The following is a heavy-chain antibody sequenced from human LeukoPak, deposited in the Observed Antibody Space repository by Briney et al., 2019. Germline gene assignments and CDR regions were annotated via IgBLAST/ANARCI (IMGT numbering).Heavy chain of an antibody. CDR3: AHRRGCSGGSCYYYYGMDV. Sequence: SGPTLFQPPPTLTLTCTFSWFSLSTIGVGVGWIPQPLGKALGWLALIYWDDDKRYSPSLTSRLTITKDTSKNQVVLTMTNMDPVDTATYYCAHRRGCSGGSCYYYYGMDVWGQGTTVTVSS. J-gene: IGHJ6*02. D-gene: IGHD2-15*01. CDR1: WFSLSTIGVG. V-gene: IGHV2-5*02. CDR2: IYWDDDK.